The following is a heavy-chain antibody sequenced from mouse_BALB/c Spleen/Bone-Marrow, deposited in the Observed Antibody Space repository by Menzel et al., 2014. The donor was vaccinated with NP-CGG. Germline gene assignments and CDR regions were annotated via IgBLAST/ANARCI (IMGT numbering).Heavy chain of an antibody. CDR2: ISSGSSTI. CDR3: TRGGNWEDFDY. J-gene: IGHJ2*01. Sequence: EVHLVESGGGLVQPGGSRKLSCAASGFTFSSFGMHWVRQAPEKGLEWVAYISSGSSTIFYADTVKGRFTISRDNPKNPLFLQMTSLRSEDTAIYYCTRGGNWEDFDYWGQGTTLTVSS. CDR1: GFTFSSFG. D-gene: IGHD4-1*01. V-gene: IGHV5-17*02.